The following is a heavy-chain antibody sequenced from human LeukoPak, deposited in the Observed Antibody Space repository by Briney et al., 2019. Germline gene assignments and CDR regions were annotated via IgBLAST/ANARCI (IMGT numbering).Heavy chain of an antibody. D-gene: IGHD2-15*01. Sequence: GGSLRLSCAASGFTFSSYDMHWVRRATGKGLEWVSAIGTAGDPYYPGSVKGRFTISRENAKNSLYLQMNSLRAGDTAVYYCARGYCSGGSCYREIDYGMDVWGKGTTVTVSS. J-gene: IGHJ6*04. CDR1: GFTFSSYD. CDR2: IGTAGDP. V-gene: IGHV3-13*05. CDR3: ARGYCSGGSCYREIDYGMDV.